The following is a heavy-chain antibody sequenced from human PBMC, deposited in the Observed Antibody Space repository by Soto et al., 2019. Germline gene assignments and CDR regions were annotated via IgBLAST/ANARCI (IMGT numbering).Heavy chain of an antibody. Sequence: SETLSLTCTVSGGSISSDDYYWSWIRQPPGKGLEWIGYIYYSGRTAYNPSLKSRLIISIDTSKNQFSLNLNSVSGADTAVYYCARELSNSPDYFDYWGQGTLVTVPS. CDR1: GGSISSDDYY. J-gene: IGHJ4*02. CDR2: IYYSGRT. D-gene: IGHD6-6*01. V-gene: IGHV4-30-4*01. CDR3: ARELSNSPDYFDY.